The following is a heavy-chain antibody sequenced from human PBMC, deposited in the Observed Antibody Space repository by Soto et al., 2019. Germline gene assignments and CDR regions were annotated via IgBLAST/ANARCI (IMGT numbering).Heavy chain of an antibody. CDR3: AKDVGGHYCTPTSCLYFFHS. CDR2: ISDSGST. CDR1: GFSFNNYA. J-gene: IGHJ4*02. D-gene: IGHD2-2*01. Sequence: EVPLLESGGGLVQPGGSLRLSCAASGFSFNNYAMNWVRQAPGQGLEWVSTISDSGSTYYADSVKGRFTISRDNSQNTLYLQMTSLRAEDTAVYFCAKDVGGHYCTPTSCLYFFHSWGRGTLVTVSS. V-gene: IGHV3-23*01.